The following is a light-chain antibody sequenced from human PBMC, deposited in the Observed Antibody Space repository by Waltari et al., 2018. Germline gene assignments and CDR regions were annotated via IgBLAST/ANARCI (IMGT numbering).Light chain of an antibody. J-gene: IGLJ2*01. CDR1: VLPHQY. Sequence: SYELTQAPSVSVSPGQTATISCSGDVLPHQYAYWYQQKPGQAPVVVLYKDTQRPPVIPERFSGASSGTTVTLTSSGVQAEEEADYYCQSIDSIVVFGGGTKLTV. CDR3: QSIDSIVV. CDR2: KDT. V-gene: IGLV3-25*02.